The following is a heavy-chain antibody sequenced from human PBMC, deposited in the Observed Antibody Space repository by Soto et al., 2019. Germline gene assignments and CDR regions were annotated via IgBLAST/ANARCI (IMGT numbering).Heavy chain of an antibody. CDR1: GGSFSGYY. J-gene: IGHJ6*03. D-gene: IGHD2-2*01. Sequence: SETRSLTCSVYGGSFSGYYWSWIRQPPGKGLEWIGEINHSGSTNYNPSLKSRVTISVDTSKNQFSLKLSSVTAADTAVYYFARSSTSLYYYYMDVWGKGTTVTVSS. CDR2: INHSGST. CDR3: ARSSTSLYYYYMDV. V-gene: IGHV4-34*01.